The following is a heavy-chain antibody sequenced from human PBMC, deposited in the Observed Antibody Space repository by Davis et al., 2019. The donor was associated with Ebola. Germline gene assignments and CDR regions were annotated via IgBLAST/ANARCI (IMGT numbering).Heavy chain of an antibody. Sequence: PGGSLRLSCAASGFTSSSYGMHWVRQAPGKGLHRVAVISYDGSNKYYADSVKGRFTISRDNSKNTLYLQMNSLRAEDTAVYYCAREEGITMVQGVIEAYYYYYGMDVWGQGTTVTVSS. CDR2: ISYDGSNK. J-gene: IGHJ6*02. D-gene: IGHD3-10*01. CDR3: AREEGITMVQGVIEAYYYYYGMDV. CDR1: GFTSSSYG. V-gene: IGHV3-30*03.